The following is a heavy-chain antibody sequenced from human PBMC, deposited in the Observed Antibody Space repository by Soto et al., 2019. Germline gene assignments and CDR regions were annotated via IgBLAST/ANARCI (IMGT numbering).Heavy chain of an antibody. CDR2: IIPIFGTA. V-gene: IGHV1-69*13. Sequence: SVKVSCKASGGTFSSYAISWVRQAPGQGLEWMGGIIPIFGTANYAQKFQGRVTITADESTSTAYMELSSLRSEDTAVNYSAMSSTVSYYYYGMDVWGQGTTVTVSS. J-gene: IGHJ6*02. CDR3: AMSSTVSYYYYGMDV. D-gene: IGHD4-17*01. CDR1: GGTFSSYA.